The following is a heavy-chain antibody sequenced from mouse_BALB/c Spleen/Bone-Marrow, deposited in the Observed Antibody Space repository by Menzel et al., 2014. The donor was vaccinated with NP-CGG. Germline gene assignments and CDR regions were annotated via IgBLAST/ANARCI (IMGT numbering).Heavy chain of an antibody. V-gene: IGHV1S29*02. D-gene: IGHD2-3*01. CDR1: GYTFTDYN. CDR2: IYPYNGGT. Sequence: EVQLQQSGPELVKPGASVKISCKASGYTFTDYNMHWVKQSHGKSLEWIGYIYPYNGGTGYNQKFKSKATLTVGNSSSTAYMELRSLTSEDSAVYYCARGGGYDGYYGLAYWGQGTLVTVSA. CDR3: ARGGGYDGYYGLAY. J-gene: IGHJ3*01.